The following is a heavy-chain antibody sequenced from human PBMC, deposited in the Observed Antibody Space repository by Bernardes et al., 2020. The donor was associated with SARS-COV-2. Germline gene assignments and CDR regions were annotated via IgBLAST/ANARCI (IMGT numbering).Heavy chain of an antibody. D-gene: IGHD2-2*01. Sequence: GESLKISCQGSGYSFTNYWIGWARQMPGKGPEWMGIIYPGDSDTRYSPSFEGQVTISADKSINTAYLQWSSLKASDTAIYYCARHFGRHCSTSPCPFDYWGQGTVVTVSS. CDR2: IYPGDSDT. CDR3: ARHFGRHCSTSPCPFDY. CDR1: GYSFTNYW. V-gene: IGHV5-51*01. J-gene: IGHJ4*02.